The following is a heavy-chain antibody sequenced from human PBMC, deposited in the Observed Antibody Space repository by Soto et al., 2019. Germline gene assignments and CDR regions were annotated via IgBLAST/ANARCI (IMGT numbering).Heavy chain of an antibody. J-gene: IGHJ6*03. CDR1: GDSFNDYY. CDR2: INPNGGVP. D-gene: IGHD5-12*01. V-gene: IGHV1-2*04. Sequence: QVQLVQSGAEVRKPGASVTVSCRSSGDSFNDYYIHWVRQAPGQGFEWMGWINPNGGVPKSAQKFPGWVSRTRDTSNRNAYRQLSRLRSDDTAVYYCARESGGATATLDYYYFYMDVWGTGTTVTVSS. CDR3: ARESGGATATLDYYYFYMDV.